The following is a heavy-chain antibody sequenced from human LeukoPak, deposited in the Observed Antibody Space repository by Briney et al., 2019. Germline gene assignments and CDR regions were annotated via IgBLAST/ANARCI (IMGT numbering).Heavy chain of an antibody. D-gene: IGHD1-26*01. CDR1: GGSFSGYY. J-gene: IGHJ3*02. Sequence: SETLSLTCAVYGGSFSGYYWSWIRQPPGKGLEWIGEINHSGSTNYNPSLKSRVTISVDTSKNQFSLKLSSVTAADTAVYYCARGNIGSYLPIWGQGTMVTVSS. CDR2: INHSGST. CDR3: ARGNIGSYLPI. V-gene: IGHV4-34*01.